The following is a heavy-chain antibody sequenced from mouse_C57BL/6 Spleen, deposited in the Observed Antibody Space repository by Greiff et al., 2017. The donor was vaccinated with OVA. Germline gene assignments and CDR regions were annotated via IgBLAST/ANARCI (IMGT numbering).Heavy chain of an antibody. CDR2: IYPGDGDT. CDR3: ARKEAYYSNYAFDY. D-gene: IGHD2-5*01. V-gene: IGHV1-82*01. Sequence: QVQLQQSGPELVKPGASVKISCKASRYAFSSSWMNWVKQRPGKGLEWIGRIYPGDGDTNYNGKFKGKATLTADKSSSTAYMQLSSLTSEDSAVYFCARKEAYYSNYAFDYWGQGTTLTVSS. J-gene: IGHJ2*01. CDR1: RYAFSSSW.